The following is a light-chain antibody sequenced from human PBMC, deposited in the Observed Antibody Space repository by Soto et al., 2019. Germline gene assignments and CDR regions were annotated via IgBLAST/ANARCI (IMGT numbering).Light chain of an antibody. CDR3: QSYDSSLSGSV. J-gene: IGLJ2*01. CDR1: SSNIGTGYD. V-gene: IGLV1-40*01. Sequence: QAVVTQPPSVSGAPGQRVTISCTGSSSNIGTGYDVHWYQQLPGTAPKLLINGKSNRPSGVPDRFSGSKSGTSASLAITGLQAEDEADYYCQSYDSSLSGSVFGGGTKLTVL. CDR2: GKS.